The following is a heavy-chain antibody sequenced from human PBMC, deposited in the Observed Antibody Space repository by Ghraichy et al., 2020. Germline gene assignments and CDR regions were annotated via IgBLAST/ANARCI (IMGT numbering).Heavy chain of an antibody. Sequence: GESLNISCAASGFTFSDYYMSWIRQAPGKGLEWVSYISSSSSYTNYADSVKGRFTISRDNAKNSLYLQMNSLRAEDTAVYYCARGHSYYDSSGYYWGGAFDIWGQGTMVTVSS. V-gene: IGHV3-11*06. D-gene: IGHD3-22*01. CDR3: ARGHSYYDSSGYYWGGAFDI. CDR2: ISSSSSYT. CDR1: GFTFSDYY. J-gene: IGHJ3*02.